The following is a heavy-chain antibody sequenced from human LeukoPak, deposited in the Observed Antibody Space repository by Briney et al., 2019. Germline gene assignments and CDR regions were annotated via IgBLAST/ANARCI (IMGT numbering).Heavy chain of an antibody. CDR2: ISYDGSNK. D-gene: IGHD3-10*01. V-gene: IGHV3-30-3*01. Sequence: GGSLRLSCAASGFTFSSYAMHWVRQAPGKGLEWVAVISYDGSNKYYADSVKGRFTISRDNSKNTLYLQMNSRRAEDTAVYYCALNLRAYSMVRGVISDYWGQGTLVTVSS. CDR3: ALNLRAYSMVRGVISDY. CDR1: GFTFSSYA. J-gene: IGHJ4*02.